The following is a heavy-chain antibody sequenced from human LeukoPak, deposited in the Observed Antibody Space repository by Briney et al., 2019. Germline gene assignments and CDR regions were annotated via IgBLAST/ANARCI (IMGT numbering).Heavy chain of an antibody. D-gene: IGHD3-9*01. J-gene: IGHJ4*02. CDR3: ARRPNYDILTGYLDY. V-gene: IGHV7-4-1*02. Sequence: ASVKVSCTASGYTFTSYAMNWVRQAPGQGLEWMGWINTNTGNPTYAQGFTGRFVFSLDTSVSTAYLQISSLKAEDTAVYYCARRPNYDILTGYLDYWGQGTLVTVSS. CDR1: GYTFTSYA. CDR2: INTNTGNP.